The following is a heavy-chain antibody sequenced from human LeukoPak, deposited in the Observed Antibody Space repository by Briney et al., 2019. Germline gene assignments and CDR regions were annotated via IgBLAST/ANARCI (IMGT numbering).Heavy chain of an antibody. D-gene: IGHD7-27*01. Sequence: GASVKVSCKASGYTFTGYYMHWVRQAPGQGLEWMGWINPNSGGTNYAQKFQGRVTMTRDTSISTAYMELSRLRSDDTAVYYCARDPLSNWGERTFDYWGQGTLVTVS. V-gene: IGHV1-2*02. CDR2: INPNSGGT. CDR3: ARDPLSNWGERTFDY. J-gene: IGHJ4*02. CDR1: GYTFTGYY.